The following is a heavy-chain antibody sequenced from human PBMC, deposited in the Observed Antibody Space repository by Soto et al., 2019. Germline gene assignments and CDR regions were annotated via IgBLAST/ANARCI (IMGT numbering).Heavy chain of an antibody. CDR1: GFTFSNYA. V-gene: IGHV3-23*01. CDR2: ISGGGGSS. Sequence: EVQLLESGGGLVQPGGSLRLSCAASGFTFSNYAMSWVRQAPGKGLEWVSGISGGGGSSYYAASVKGRFTISRDNSKNTLYLQMNSPRAEDTAVYYCAPKGRVDCHSGFFYWGQGTLVLGSS. D-gene: IGHD2-21*02. CDR3: APKGRVDCHSGFFY. J-gene: IGHJ4*02.